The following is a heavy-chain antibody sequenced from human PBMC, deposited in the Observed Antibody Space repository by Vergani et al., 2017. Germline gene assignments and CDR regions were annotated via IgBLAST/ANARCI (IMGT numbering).Heavy chain of an antibody. J-gene: IGHJ5*02. D-gene: IGHD6-6*01. CDR3: AKDLGTSSGGGWFDP. Sequence: EVQLEESGGGLVLPGRSLRLSCVASGFTSAGYAMHWVRQAPGKGLEWVSGISWNSNSIGYADSVKGRFTISRDNAKNSLYLQMTSLRAEDTAVYYCAKDLGTSSGGGWFDPWGQGTLVTISS. CDR1: GFTSAGYA. V-gene: IGHV3-9*02. CDR2: ISWNSNSI.